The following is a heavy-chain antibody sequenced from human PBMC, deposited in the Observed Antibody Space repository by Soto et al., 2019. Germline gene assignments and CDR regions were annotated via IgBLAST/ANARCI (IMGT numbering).Heavy chain of an antibody. J-gene: IGHJ4*02. V-gene: IGHV4-59*01. D-gene: IGHD2-8*02. Sequence: QVQLQESGPGLVKPSETLSLTCTVSGGSISSSYWSWLRQPPGKGLEWIGCIYYSGSTNYNPSLKSRVTISVDRSKNQFSLKLNSVIAADTAVYYCASGPTSTGCENWGQGTLVTVSS. CDR1: GGSISSSY. CDR2: IYYSGST. CDR3: ASGPTSTGCEN.